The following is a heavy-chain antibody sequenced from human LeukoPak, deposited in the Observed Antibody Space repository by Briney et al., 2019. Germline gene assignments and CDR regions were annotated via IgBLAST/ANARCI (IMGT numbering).Heavy chain of an antibody. Sequence: SETLSLTCTVSGGSISTYYWSWIRQPPGKGLEWIGYIYNGGTTSHNPSLKSRVTISVDTSKKQFSLKLSSVTAADTAVYYCARSELLWFGGVKSGFDYWGQGTLVTVSS. CDR1: GGSISTYY. D-gene: IGHD3-16*01. CDR3: ARSELLWFGGVKSGFDY. J-gene: IGHJ4*02. V-gene: IGHV4-59*01. CDR2: IYNGGTT.